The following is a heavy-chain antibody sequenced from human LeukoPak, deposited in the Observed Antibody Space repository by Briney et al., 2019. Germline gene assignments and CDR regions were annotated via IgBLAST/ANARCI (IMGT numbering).Heavy chain of an antibody. Sequence: GGSLRLSCAASGFTFSTYAMSWVRQAARKVLEWVSTVNGGGGSTYYADSVKGRFTISRDNSKNTLYLQMNSLRAEDTAVYYCARSIAADRGYYFDYWGQGTLVTVSS. CDR3: ARSIAADRGYYFDY. D-gene: IGHD6-13*01. V-gene: IGHV3-23*01. CDR2: VNGGGGST. CDR1: GFTFSTYA. J-gene: IGHJ4*02.